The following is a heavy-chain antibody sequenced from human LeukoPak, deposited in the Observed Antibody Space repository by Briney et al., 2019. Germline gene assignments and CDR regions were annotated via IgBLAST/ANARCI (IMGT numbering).Heavy chain of an antibody. CDR3: ARTTGYSYGLEFDY. CDR1: GDAITSDKYY. V-gene: IGHV4-39*07. D-gene: IGHD5-18*01. J-gene: IGHJ4*02. CDR2: IHHSGST. Sequence: SETLSLTCTVSGDAITSDKYYWGWIRQPPGKGLEWIGNIHHSGSTYYSPSLKSRVTISVDRSKNQFSLKLSSVTAADTAVYYCARTTGYSYGLEFDYWGQGTLVTVSS.